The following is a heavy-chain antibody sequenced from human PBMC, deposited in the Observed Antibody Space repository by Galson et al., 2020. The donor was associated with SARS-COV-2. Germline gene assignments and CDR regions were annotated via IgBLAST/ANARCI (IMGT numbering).Heavy chain of an antibody. D-gene: IGHD2-15*01. Sequence: GGSLRLSCLVSEFTFNTYSIGWVRQSPEKGLEWVSLIGLDEKTFYSDSVRGRFTISRDNSRNTVFLQMNRLRDDDTALYYCATKGFCRGQICHRQFDYWSQGTQGTVSS. J-gene: IGHJ4*02. CDR2: IGLDEKT. V-gene: IGHV3-23*01. CDR3: ATKGFCRGQICHRQFDY. CDR1: EFTFNTYS.